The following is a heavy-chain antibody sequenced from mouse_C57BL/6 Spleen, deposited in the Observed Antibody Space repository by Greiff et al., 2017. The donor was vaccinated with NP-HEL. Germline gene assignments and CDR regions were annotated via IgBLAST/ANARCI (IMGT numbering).Heavy chain of an antibody. V-gene: IGHV2-5*01. Sequence: VQLQESGPGRGQPSQSLSITCTVSGFSLTSYGVHWVRQSPGKGLEWLGVIWRGGSTDYNAAFMSRLSITKDNSKSQVFFKMNSLQADDTAIYYCAKKGYYGSSLYYAMDYWGQGTSVTVSS. CDR3: AKKGYYGSSLYYAMDY. D-gene: IGHD1-1*01. J-gene: IGHJ4*01. CDR1: GFSLTSYG. CDR2: IWRGGST.